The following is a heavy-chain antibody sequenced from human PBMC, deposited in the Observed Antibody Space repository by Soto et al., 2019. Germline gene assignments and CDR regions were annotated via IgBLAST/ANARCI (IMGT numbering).Heavy chain of an antibody. CDR2: ISGSGVST. Sequence: EVQLLESGGGLVQPGGSLRLSCAASGFTFSSYAMSWVRQAPGKGLEWVSAISGSGVSTHYADSVKGRFTISRDNSKTMLYLQMTSLSAEDTAVYYCAKEHHYSSSWSEFDYWGQGTLVTVSS. J-gene: IGHJ4*02. V-gene: IGHV3-23*01. CDR3: AKEHHYSSSWSEFDY. D-gene: IGHD6-13*01. CDR1: GFTFSSYA.